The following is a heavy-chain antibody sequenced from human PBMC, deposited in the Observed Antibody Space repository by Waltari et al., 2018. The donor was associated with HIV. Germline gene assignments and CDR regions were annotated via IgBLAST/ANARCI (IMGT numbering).Heavy chain of an antibody. V-gene: IGHV3-30*02. D-gene: IGHD6-13*01. Sequence: QVHLVESGGGVVQPGGSLKLSCAASGFTFSNYLMHWVRQAPGKGWDWVTFIYYDGNNKNYAYSWKVRFTISRDNSKKTLYLQMNSLRHEDTAVYYCARGGLAISPARTRLYTGMDVWGQGTTVTVSS. CDR3: ARGGLAISPARTRLYTGMDV. CDR1: GFTFSNYL. CDR2: IYYDGNNK. J-gene: IGHJ6*02.